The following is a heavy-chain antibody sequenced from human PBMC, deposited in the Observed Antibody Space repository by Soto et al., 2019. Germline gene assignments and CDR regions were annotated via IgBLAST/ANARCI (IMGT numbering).Heavy chain of an antibody. CDR3: ARETGVVVIVKGEFEF. CDR2: ISANNGKT. J-gene: IGHJ4*02. D-gene: IGHD2-15*01. V-gene: IGHV1-18*04. Sequence: QVQLVQSGAEVKKPGASVKVSCKASGYTFTSYSFSWVRQDPGQGLEWIGWISANNGKTVYAQKFQDRVSMTTDTSSSTAHLELRSLKTDDTAVYYCARETGVVVIVKGEFEFWGQGTLVTVSS. CDR1: GYTFTSYS.